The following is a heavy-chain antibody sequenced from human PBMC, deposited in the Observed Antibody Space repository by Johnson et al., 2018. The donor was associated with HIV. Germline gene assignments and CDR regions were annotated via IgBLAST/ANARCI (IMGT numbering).Heavy chain of an antibody. CDR1: GFIFSRSW. V-gene: IGHV3-74*01. D-gene: IGHD3-10*01. CDR3: ASTGSGSDDAFDI. Sequence: VQLVESGGGLVQPGGSLRLSCAASGFIFSRSWMHWVRQVPGKGLVWVSRSNSDGSSTTYEDSVKGRFTISRDKAKNTLHLQMNSLRAEDTAVYYCASTGSGSDDAFDIWGQGTMVTVSS. CDR2: SNSDGSST. J-gene: IGHJ3*02.